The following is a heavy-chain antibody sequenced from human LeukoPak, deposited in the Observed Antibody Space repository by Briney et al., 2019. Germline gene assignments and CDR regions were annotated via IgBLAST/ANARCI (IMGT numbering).Heavy chain of an antibody. CDR1: GGSFSGYY. D-gene: IGHD5-18*01. V-gene: IGHV3-33*08. J-gene: IGHJ4*02. Sequence: LSLTCAVYGGSFSGYYWSWIRQPPGKGLEWVAVIWYDGSNKYYADSVKGRFTVSRDNSKNTLYLQMNSLRAEDTAVYYCARGLGYRDNYWGQGTLVTVSS. CDR2: IWYDGSNK. CDR3: ARGLGYRDNY.